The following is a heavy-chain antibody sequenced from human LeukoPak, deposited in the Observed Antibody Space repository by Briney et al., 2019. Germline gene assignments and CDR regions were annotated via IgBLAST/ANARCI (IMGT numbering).Heavy chain of an antibody. Sequence: ASVKVSCKVSGYTLTELSMHWVRQAPGKGLEWMGGFDPEDGETIYAQKFQGRVTMTEDTSTDTAYMELSSLRSEDTAVYYCATKHNYYDSSVTFDYWGQGTLVTVSS. D-gene: IGHD3-22*01. CDR3: ATKHNYYDSSVTFDY. J-gene: IGHJ4*02. V-gene: IGHV1-24*01. CDR1: GYTLTELS. CDR2: FDPEDGET.